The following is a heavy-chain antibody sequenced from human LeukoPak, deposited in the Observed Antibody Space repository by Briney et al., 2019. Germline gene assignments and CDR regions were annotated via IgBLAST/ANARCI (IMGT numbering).Heavy chain of an antibody. V-gene: IGHV3-66*01. CDR3: ARDSSGSGSFDY. D-gene: IGHD3-10*01. Sequence: PGGSLRLSCAASGFTFSSYEMSWVRQAPGKGLEWVSVIYSGGSTYYADSVKGRFTISRDNSKNTLYLQMNSLRAEDTAVYYCARDSSGSGSFDYWGQGTLVTVSS. CDR1: GFTFSSYE. CDR2: IYSGGST. J-gene: IGHJ4*02.